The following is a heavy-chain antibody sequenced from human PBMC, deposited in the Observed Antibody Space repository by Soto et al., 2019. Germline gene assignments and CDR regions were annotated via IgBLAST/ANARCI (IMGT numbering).Heavy chain of an antibody. CDR2: IYYSGST. CDR1: GGSVSSGRFY. V-gene: IGHV4-61*01. Sequence: ETLSLTCTVSGGSVSSGRFYWSWIRQPPGKGLEWIGYIYYSGSTRYNPSLRSRVTISVDTSKNQFSLKLTSVTAADTAVYYCARSGSGSGWLGGQGTLVTVSS. D-gene: IGHD6-19*01. J-gene: IGHJ4*02. CDR3: ARSGSGSGWL.